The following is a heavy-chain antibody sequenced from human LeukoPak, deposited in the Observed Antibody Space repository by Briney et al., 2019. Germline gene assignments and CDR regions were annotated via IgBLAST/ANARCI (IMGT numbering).Heavy chain of an antibody. Sequence: SETLFLTCTVSGGSVSSGSYYWSWIRQPPGTGLEWIGYIYYSGSTNYNPSLKSRVTISVDTSKNQFSLKLSSVTAADTAVYYCARHGGYYDSSGSPRDSDYYYGMDVWGQGTTVTVSS. D-gene: IGHD3-22*01. V-gene: IGHV4-61*01. CDR3: ARHGGYYDSSGSPRDSDYYYGMDV. CDR2: IYYSGST. J-gene: IGHJ6*02. CDR1: GGSVSSGSYY.